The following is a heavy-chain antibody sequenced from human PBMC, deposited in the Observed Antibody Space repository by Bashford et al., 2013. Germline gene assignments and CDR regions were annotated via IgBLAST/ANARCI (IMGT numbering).Heavy chain of an antibody. CDR2: MNPNSGNT. CDR1: GYTFTSYD. V-gene: IGHV1-8*01. CDR3: ARGRFLEWLSHHYMDV. Sequence: ASVKVSCKASGYTFTSYDINWVRQATGQGLEWMGWMNPNSGNTGYAQKFQGRVTMTRNTSISTAYMELSSLRSEDTAVYYCARGRFLEWLSHHYMDVWGKGDHGHRLL. D-gene: IGHD3-3*01. J-gene: IGHJ6*03.